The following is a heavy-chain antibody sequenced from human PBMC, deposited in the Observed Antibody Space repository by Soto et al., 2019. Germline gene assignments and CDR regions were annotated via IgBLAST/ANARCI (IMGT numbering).Heavy chain of an antibody. CDR2: LDPEDGET. V-gene: IGHV1-24*01. J-gene: IGHJ3*02. CDR1: ESTLSELS. D-gene: IGHD3-9*01. Sequence: ASVKVSCKVSESTLSELSMHWVRQAPGKGLEWMGGLDPEDGETIYAQKLQGRVTMTEDTSTDTAYMELSSLRSEDTAVYYCTTHKRWLTGYYRFLAAFDIWGQGTMVTVSS. CDR3: TTHKRWLTGYYRFLAAFDI.